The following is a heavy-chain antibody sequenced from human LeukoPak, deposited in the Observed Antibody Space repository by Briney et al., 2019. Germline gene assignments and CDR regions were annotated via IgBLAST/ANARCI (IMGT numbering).Heavy chain of an antibody. V-gene: IGHV4-59*01. J-gene: IGHJ4*02. CDR2: IYNSGST. CDR3: ARGGGLVAVRSGLLDY. CDR1: GGSITGYY. D-gene: IGHD2-15*01. Sequence: SETLSLTCTVSGGSITGYYWTWIRQPPGKRLEWIGYIYNSGSTNYNPSLKSRLTISVDTSKNQFSLRLSSVTAADTAVYYCARGGGLVAVRSGLLDYWGQGTLVTVSS.